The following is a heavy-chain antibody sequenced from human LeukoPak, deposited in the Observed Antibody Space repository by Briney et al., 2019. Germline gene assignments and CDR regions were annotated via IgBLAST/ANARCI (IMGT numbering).Heavy chain of an antibody. CDR2: IYPGDSHT. CDR1: GYSFTSYW. D-gene: IGHD5-18*01. CDR3: ARHEDTAMVEDY. V-gene: IGHV5-51*01. J-gene: IGHJ4*02. Sequence: GASLKISCKGSGYSFTSYWIGWGRRMPGKGLEWMGIIYPGDSHTRYSPSFQGQVTISADKSISTAYLQWSSLKASDSAMYYCARHEDTAMVEDYWGQGTLVTVSS.